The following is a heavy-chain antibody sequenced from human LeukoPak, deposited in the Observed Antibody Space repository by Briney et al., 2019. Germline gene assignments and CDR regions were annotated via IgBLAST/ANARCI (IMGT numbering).Heavy chain of an antibody. CDR1: GFTLSGFW. CDR2: ISGSGGST. V-gene: IGHV3-23*01. CDR3: AKDREWLGTFDI. J-gene: IGHJ3*02. Sequence: GGSLRLSCAASGFTLSGFWMSWVRQAPGKGLEWVSAISGSGGSTYYADSVKGRFTISRDNSKNTLYLQMNSLRAEDTAVYYCAKDREWLGTFDIWGQGTMVTVSS. D-gene: IGHD3-3*01.